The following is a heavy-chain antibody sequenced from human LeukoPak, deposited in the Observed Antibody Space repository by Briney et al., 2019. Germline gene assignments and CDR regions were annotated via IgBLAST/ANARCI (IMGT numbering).Heavy chain of an antibody. CDR2: IKQDGSEK. J-gene: IGHJ4*02. CDR1: GFTFSSYG. D-gene: IGHD2-21*01. V-gene: IGHV3-7*01. Sequence: GGSLRLSCAASGFTFSSYGMSWVRQAPGKGLEWVANIKQDGSEKYYVDSVKGRFTISRDNAKNSLYLQMNSLRAEDTAVYYCAREGEIASYFDYWGQGTLVTVSS. CDR3: AREGEIASYFDY.